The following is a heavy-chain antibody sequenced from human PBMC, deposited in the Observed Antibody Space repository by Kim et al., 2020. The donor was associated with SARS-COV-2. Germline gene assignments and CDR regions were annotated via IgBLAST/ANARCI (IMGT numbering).Heavy chain of an antibody. CDR1: GYTFTSYD. D-gene: IGHD1-26*01. V-gene: IGHV1-8*01. J-gene: IGHJ3*02. CDR2: MNPNSGNT. CDR3: ARGYRGSGSRKFAFDI. Sequence: ASVKVSCKASGYTFTSYDINWVRQATGQGLEWMGWMNPNSGNTGYAQKFQGRVTMTRNTSISTAYMELSSLRSEDTAVYYCARGYRGSGSRKFAFDIWGQGTMVTVSS.